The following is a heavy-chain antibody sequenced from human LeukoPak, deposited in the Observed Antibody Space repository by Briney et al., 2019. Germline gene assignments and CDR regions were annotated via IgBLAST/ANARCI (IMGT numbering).Heavy chain of an antibody. V-gene: IGHV4-59*01. CDR1: GGSISSYY. D-gene: IGHD5-24*01. CDR3: AREHADRRALHLEV. Sequence: SETLSLTCTVSGGSISSYYWSRIRQPPGKGLEWIGYIYYSGSTNYNPSLKSRVTISVDTSKNQFSLKLSSVTAADTAVYYCAREHADRRALHLEVWGQGTLVTVSS. CDR2: IYYSGST. J-gene: IGHJ4*02.